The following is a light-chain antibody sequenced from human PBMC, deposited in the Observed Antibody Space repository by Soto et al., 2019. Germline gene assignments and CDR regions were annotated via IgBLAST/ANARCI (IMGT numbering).Light chain of an antibody. Sequence: QSVLTQPPSVSAAPGQKVTISCSGNSSNIGNNYVSWYQQLPGTAPKLLIYDNTKRPSGIPDRLSGSKSGTSATLGITGLQTGDEADYYCGTWDSSLSAVIFGGGTKLTVL. CDR1: SSNIGNNY. CDR2: DNT. J-gene: IGLJ2*01. CDR3: GTWDSSLSAVI. V-gene: IGLV1-51*01.